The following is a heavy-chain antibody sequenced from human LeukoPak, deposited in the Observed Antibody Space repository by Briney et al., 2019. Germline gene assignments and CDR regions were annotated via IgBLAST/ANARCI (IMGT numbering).Heavy chain of an antibody. V-gene: IGHV3-30*18. CDR2: ISYDGSNK. J-gene: IGHJ4*02. CDR1: GFTFSSYG. D-gene: IGHD6-13*01. Sequence: PGGSLRLSCAASGFTFSSYGMHWVRQAPGKGLEWVAVISYDGSNKYYADSVKGRFTISRDNSKNTLYLQMNSLRAEDTAVYYCAKDSSSWYLAVDYWGQGTLVTVSS. CDR3: AKDSSSWYLAVDY.